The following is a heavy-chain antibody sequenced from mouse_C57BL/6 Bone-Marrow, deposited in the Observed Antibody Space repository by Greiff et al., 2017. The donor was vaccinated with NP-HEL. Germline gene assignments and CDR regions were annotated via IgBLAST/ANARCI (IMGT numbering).Heavy chain of an antibody. D-gene: IGHD1-1*01. CDR1: GFTFSSYG. V-gene: IGHV5-6*01. Sequence: EVKLMESGGDLVKPGGSLKLSCAASGFTFSSYGMSWVRQTPDKRLEWVATISSGGSYTYYPDSVKGRFTLSRDNAKNTLYMQMSSLKSEDTAMYYCARPGYYAWFAYWGQGTLVTVSA. J-gene: IGHJ3*01. CDR2: ISSGGSYT. CDR3: ARPGYYAWFAY.